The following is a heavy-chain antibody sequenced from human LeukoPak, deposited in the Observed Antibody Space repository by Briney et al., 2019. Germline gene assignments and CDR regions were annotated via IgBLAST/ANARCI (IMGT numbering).Heavy chain of an antibody. J-gene: IGHJ4*02. V-gene: IGHV4-39*01. D-gene: IGHD6-6*01. CDR3: ARRNIAARTSYYFDY. CDR1: GGSISSSSYY. CDR2: IYYSGST. Sequence: SETLSLTCTVSGGSISSSSYYWGWIRQPPGKGLEWIGSIYYSGSTYYNPSLKSRVTISVDTSKNQFSLKLSSVTAADTAVYYCARRNIAARTSYYFDYRGQGTLVTVSS.